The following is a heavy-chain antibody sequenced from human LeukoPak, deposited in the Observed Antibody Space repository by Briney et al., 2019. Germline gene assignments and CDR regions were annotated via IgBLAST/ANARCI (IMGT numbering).Heavy chain of an antibody. D-gene: IGHD3-3*01. CDR1: GGXFSGYY. CDR2: INHSGST. J-gene: IGHJ4*02. CDR3: ARGRLYYDFWSGTELDY. Sequence: SETLSLTCAVYGGXFSGYYCSWIRQPPGKGLEWIGEINHSGSTNYNPSLKSRVTISVDTSKNQFSLKLSSVTAADTAVYYCARGRLYYDFWSGTELDYWGQGTLVTVSS. V-gene: IGHV4-34*01.